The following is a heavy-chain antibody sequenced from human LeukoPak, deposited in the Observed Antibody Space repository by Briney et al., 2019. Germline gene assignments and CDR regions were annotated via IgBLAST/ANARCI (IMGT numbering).Heavy chain of an antibody. CDR1: GFTFSSYA. CDR2: ISYDGSNK. Sequence: GGSLRLSCAASGFTFSSYAMHWVRQAPGKGLEWVAVISYDGSNKYYADSVKGRFTISRDNSKNTLYLQMDSLRAEDTAVYYCARSHYDSSGYYDYWGQGTLVTVSS. J-gene: IGHJ4*02. CDR3: ARSHYDSSGYYDY. V-gene: IGHV3-30*14. D-gene: IGHD3-22*01.